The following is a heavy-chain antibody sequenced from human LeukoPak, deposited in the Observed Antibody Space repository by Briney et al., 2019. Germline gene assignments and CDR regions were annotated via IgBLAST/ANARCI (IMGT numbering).Heavy chain of an antibody. CDR2: IYYSGST. CDR1: GGSISSGDYY. Sequence: SQTLSLTCTVSGGSISSGDYYWSWLRQPPGTGLEWIGYIYYSGSTYYNPSLKSRVTISVDTSKNQFSLKLSSVTAADTAVYYCARGAPGSGSYHYYYYGMDVWGKGTTVTVSS. D-gene: IGHD3-10*01. V-gene: IGHV4-30-4*01. J-gene: IGHJ6*04. CDR3: ARGAPGSGSYHYYYYGMDV.